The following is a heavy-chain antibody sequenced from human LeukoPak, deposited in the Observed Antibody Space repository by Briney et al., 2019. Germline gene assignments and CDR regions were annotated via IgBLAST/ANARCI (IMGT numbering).Heavy chain of an antibody. CDR3: ARDLRGGGDWDYYYYMDV. D-gene: IGHD2-21*02. Sequence: AGGSLRLSCAASGFTFSSYSMNWVRQAPGKGLEWVSSISSSSSYIYYADSVKGRFTISRDNAKNSLYLQMNSLRAEDTAVYYCARDLRGGGDWDYYYYMDVWGKGTTVTVSS. V-gene: IGHV3-21*01. CDR1: GFTFSSYS. J-gene: IGHJ6*03. CDR2: ISSSSSYI.